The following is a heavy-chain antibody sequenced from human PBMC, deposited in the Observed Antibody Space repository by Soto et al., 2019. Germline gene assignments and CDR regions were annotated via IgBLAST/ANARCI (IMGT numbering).Heavy chain of an antibody. Sequence: QVHLQESGPRLVQSSGTLSLTCGVSGAPISTGNWWTWVRQPPGKGLGWIGEIYHGGNTNYRPSLKSRVTISVDKSKNQFSLRLSSVNAADTAVYYCARHSSYSSDSSAYYASWGQGTLVTVSS. CDR3: ARHSSYSSDSSAYYAS. CDR2: IYHGGNT. J-gene: IGHJ5*02. D-gene: IGHD3-22*01. V-gene: IGHV4-4*02. CDR1: GAPISTGNW.